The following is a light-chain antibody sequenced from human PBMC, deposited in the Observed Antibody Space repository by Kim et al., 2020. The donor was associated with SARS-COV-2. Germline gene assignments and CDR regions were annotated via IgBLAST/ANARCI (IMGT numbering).Light chain of an antibody. CDR3: QQYYSSPLT. Sequence: SPGESATLSCRASQSVSSTYLAWYHQKPGQAPRLLIYGGSTRATGIPDRFSGTGSETDFTLTISRLEPEDFAVYYCQQYYSSPLTFGGGTKVDIK. V-gene: IGKV3-20*01. CDR1: QSVSSTY. CDR2: GGS. J-gene: IGKJ4*01.